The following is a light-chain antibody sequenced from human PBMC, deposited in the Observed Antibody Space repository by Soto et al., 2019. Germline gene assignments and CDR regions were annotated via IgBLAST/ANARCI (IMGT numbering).Light chain of an antibody. J-gene: IGKJ2*01. CDR3: QQYYKWPPET. Sequence: EIVMTQSPATLSVSPGERATLSCRASESVGSNLAWYQQKPGQAPRLLIHGASKRATGIPARFSGSGSGTEFTLTISSLQAEDFAGYYGQQYYKWPPETFGQGTKVEIK. CDR2: GAS. CDR1: ESVGSN. V-gene: IGKV3-15*01.